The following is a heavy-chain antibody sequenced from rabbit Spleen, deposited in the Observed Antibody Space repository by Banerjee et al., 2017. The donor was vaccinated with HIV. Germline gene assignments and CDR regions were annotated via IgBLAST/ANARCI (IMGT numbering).Heavy chain of an antibody. Sequence: QSLEESGGDLVKPGASLTLTCTASGFSFSNRHWICWVRQAPGKGLEWIACINVATGTAVYATWAKGRFTMSSTSSTTVALKMTALTAADTATYFCARDLVAVIGWNFDFWGPGTLVTVS. CDR3: ARDLVAVIGWNFDF. J-gene: IGHJ4*01. CDR1: GFSFSNRHW. D-gene: IGHD1-1*01. V-gene: IGHV1S40*01. CDR2: INVATGTA.